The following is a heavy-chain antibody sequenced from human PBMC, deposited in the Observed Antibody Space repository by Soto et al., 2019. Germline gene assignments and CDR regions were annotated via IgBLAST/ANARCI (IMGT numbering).Heavy chain of an antibody. D-gene: IGHD1-7*01. CDR2: INPSGGST. CDR1: GYTFTSYY. V-gene: IGHV1-46*01. Sequence: ASVKVSCKASGYTFTSYYMHWVRQAPGQGLEWMGIINPSGGSTSYAQKFQGRVTMTRDTSTSTVYMELSSLRSEDTAVYYCARVEGRDNWNYWVFDYWGQGTLVTVSS. J-gene: IGHJ4*02. CDR3: ARVEGRDNWNYWVFDY.